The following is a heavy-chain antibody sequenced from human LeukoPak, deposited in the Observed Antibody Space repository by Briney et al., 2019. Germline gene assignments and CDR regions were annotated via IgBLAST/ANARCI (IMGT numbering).Heavy chain of an antibody. J-gene: IGHJ4*02. Sequence: ASVKVSCKASGYTFTGHYIQWVRQAPGQGLEWMGWINPNSGGTNYAQKFQGRVTMTRDTSISTAYMELSRLRSDDTAVYYCARVHNWNDPFDYWGQGTLVTVSS. CDR3: ARVHNWNDPFDY. D-gene: IGHD1-1*01. V-gene: IGHV1-2*02. CDR1: GYTFTGHY. CDR2: INPNSGGT.